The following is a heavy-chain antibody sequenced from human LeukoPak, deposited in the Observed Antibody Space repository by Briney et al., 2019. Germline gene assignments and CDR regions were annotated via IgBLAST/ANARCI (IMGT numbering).Heavy chain of an antibody. V-gene: IGHV1-2*02. CDR1: GYTFTKYD. CDR3: ARDQFGSGGSCPDY. Sequence: ASVKVSCKASGYTFTKYDIHWVRQAPGQRLEWMGWINPNSGGTNYAQKFQGRVTMTRDTSISTAYMELSRLRSDDTAVYYCARDQFGSGGSCPDYWGQGTLVTVSS. J-gene: IGHJ4*02. CDR2: INPNSGGT. D-gene: IGHD2-15*01.